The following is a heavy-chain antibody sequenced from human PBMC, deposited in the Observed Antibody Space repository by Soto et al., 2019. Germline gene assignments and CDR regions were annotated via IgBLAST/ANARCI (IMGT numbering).Heavy chain of an antibody. CDR3: ARDTDLTLVTTLDY. D-gene: IGHD4-17*01. J-gene: IGHJ4*02. V-gene: IGHV1-3*01. CDR2: INASNGNT. Sequence: QVQLVQSGAEVKKPGASVKVSCKASGYTFRAYPIYWVRQAPGQRLECMGWINASNGNTRYSEKFEGRVTFTRDTSATTAYMEFSSLRSEDTAVYFCARDTDLTLVTTLDYWGQGPPVTVSS. CDR1: GYTFRAYP.